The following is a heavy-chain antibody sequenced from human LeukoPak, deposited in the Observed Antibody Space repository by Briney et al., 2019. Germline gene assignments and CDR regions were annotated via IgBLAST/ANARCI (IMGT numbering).Heavy chain of an antibody. CDR2: IYHSGST. V-gene: IGHV4-4*02. J-gene: IGHJ4*02. D-gene: IGHD3-16*01. CDR3: ARHPFGTLDYFDY. CDR1: GGSISSSNW. Sequence: SGTLSLTCAVSGGSISSSNWWSWVRQPPGKGLEWIGEIYHSGSTNYNPSLKSRVTISVDTSKNQFSLKLSSVTAADTAVYYCARHPFGTLDYFDYWGQGTLVTVSS.